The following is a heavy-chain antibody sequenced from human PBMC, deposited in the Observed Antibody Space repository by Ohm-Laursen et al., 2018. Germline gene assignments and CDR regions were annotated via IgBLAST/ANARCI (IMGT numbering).Heavy chain of an antibody. V-gene: IGHV3-23*01. CDR3: AKSYGIYYYYGMDV. CDR1: GFTFSSYA. D-gene: IGHD4-17*01. CDR2: ISGSGGST. J-gene: IGHJ6*02. Sequence: SLRLSCSASGFTFSSYAMSWVRQAPGKGLEWVSAISGSGGSTYYADSVKGRFTISRDNSKNTLYLQMNSLRAKDTAVYYCAKSYGIYYYYGMDVWGQGTTVTVSS.